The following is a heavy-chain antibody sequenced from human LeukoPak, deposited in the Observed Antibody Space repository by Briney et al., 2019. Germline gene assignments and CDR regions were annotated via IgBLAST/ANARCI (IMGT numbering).Heavy chain of an antibody. CDR2: IKQDGSEK. CDR3: ARDRTAAWRLDY. J-gene: IGHJ4*02. V-gene: IGHV3-7*01. Sequence: GGSLRLSGAASGFTFSCYWMSWVRQAPGKGLECVANIKQDGSEKYYVDSVKGRFTISRDNAKNSLHLQFNSLRAEDTAVYYCARDRTAAWRLDYWGQGTLVTVSS. D-gene: IGHD6-13*01. CDR1: GFTFSCYW.